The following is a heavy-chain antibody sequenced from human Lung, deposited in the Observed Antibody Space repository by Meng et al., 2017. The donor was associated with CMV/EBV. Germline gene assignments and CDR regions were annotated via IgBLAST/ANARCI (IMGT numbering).Heavy chain of an antibody. D-gene: IGHD6-13*01. CDR2: MYYSGST. CDR3: ARGGRGAAAGQDY. Sequence: SETLSLXCTVSGDSMNNYYWNWIRQPPGKGLEWIGYMYYSGSTNYNPSLKSRVTISVDTSKNQFSLILSSVTAADTAVYYCARGGRGAAAGQDYWGQGPLVTVSS. CDR1: GDSMNNYY. V-gene: IGHV4-59*01. J-gene: IGHJ4*02.